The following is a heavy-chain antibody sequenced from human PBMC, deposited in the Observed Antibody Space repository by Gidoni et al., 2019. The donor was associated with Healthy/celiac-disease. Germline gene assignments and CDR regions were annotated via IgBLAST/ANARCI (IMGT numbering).Heavy chain of an antibody. J-gene: IGHJ6*02. D-gene: IGHD6-6*01. CDR3: AKDLAARPFSYYYYGMDV. CDR1: GLTLDDSA. CDR2: IIWDGVST. Sequence: EVQLVESGGVVVQHGGSLRLSCAAAGLTLDDSAMHWVRQAPGKGLDWVSLIIWDGVSTSYADSVKGRFTISRDNSKISLYLQMNSLRAEDTALYYCAKDLAARPFSYYYYGMDVWGQGTTVTVSS. V-gene: IGHV3-43D*03.